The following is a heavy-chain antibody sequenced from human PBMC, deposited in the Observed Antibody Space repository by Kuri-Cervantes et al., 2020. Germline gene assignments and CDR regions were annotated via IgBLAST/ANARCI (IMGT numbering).Heavy chain of an antibody. D-gene: IGHD3-10*01. CDR1: GSTFSSYA. Sequence: GESLKISCAASGSTFSSYAMHWVRQAPGKGLQWVAFISYDGSNKYYADSVKGRFTISRDNAKNSLYLQMNSLRDEDTAVYYCARGMVLLWFGELTGNWFDPWGQGTLVTVSS. CDR2: ISYDGSNK. V-gene: IGHV3-30*07. CDR3: ARGMVLLWFGELTGNWFDP. J-gene: IGHJ5*02.